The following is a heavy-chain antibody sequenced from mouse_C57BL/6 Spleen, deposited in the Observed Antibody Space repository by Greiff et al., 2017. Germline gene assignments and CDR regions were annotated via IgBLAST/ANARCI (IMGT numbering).Heavy chain of an antibody. D-gene: IGHD2-5*01. CDR3: ARSGSLRYSNYGYFDV. V-gene: IGHV1-26*01. Sequence: VQLQQSGPELVKPGASVKISCKASGYTFTDYYMNWVKQSHGKSLEWIGDINPNNGGTSYNQQFKGKATLTVDKSSSTAYMELRSLTSEDSAVYYCARSGSLRYSNYGYFDVWGTGTTVTVSS. CDR1: GYTFTDYY. J-gene: IGHJ1*03. CDR2: INPNNGGT.